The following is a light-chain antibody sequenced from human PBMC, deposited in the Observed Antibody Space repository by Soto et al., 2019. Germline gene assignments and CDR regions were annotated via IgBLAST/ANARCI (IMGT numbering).Light chain of an antibody. J-gene: IGKJ5*01. CDR1: RSVSNY. CDR3: QQYNRYSIT. CDR2: AAS. Sequence: DIQMTQSPSSLSASVGDRVTITCRASRSVSNYLSWYQQKPGKAPKLLIYAASSLQSGVPSRFSGSGSGTEFTLTISSLQTDDFATYYCQQYNRYSITFGQGTRLEIK. V-gene: IGKV1-39*01.